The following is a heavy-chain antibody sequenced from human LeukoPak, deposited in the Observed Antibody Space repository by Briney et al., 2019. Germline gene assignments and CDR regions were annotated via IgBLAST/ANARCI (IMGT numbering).Heavy chain of an antibody. V-gene: IGHV4-39*07. D-gene: IGHD5-18*01. CDR3: AREREWIQLPAMRTDYYMDV. Sequence: PSETLSLTCTVSGGSISSSNYYWGWIRQPPGKGLEWIGSIYYSGSTYYNPSLKSRVTISVNTSKNQFSLKLSSVTAADTAVYYCAREREWIQLPAMRTDYYMDVWGKGTTVTVSS. CDR2: IYYSGST. CDR1: GGSISSSNYY. J-gene: IGHJ6*03.